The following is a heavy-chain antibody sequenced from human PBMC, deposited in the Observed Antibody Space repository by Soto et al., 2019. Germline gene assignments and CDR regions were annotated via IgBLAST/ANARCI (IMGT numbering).Heavy chain of an antibody. D-gene: IGHD3-3*01. CDR1: GFTFSSYA. V-gene: IGHV3-23*01. Sequence: EVQLLESGGGLVQPGGSLRLSCAASGFTFSSYAMSWVRQAPGKGLEWVSAISGSGGSTYYADSVKGRFTISRDNSKNTLYLQMNSLSAEDTAVYYCSKVPTYYDFWSGYEFDYWGQGTLVTVSS. J-gene: IGHJ4*02. CDR3: SKVPTYYDFWSGYEFDY. CDR2: ISGSGGST.